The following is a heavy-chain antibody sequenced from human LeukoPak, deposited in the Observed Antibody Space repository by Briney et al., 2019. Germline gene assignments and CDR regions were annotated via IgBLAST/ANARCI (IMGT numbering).Heavy chain of an antibody. Sequence: PSQTLSLTCTVSGGSISSGGYYWSWIRQPPGKGLEWIGYIYHSGSTYYNPSLKSRVTISVDRSKNQFSLKLSSVTAADTAVYYCARAIGAAQVDYWGQGTLVTVSS. D-gene: IGHD6-13*01. CDR2: IYHSGST. CDR3: ARAIGAAQVDY. CDR1: GGSISSGGYY. V-gene: IGHV4-30-2*01. J-gene: IGHJ4*02.